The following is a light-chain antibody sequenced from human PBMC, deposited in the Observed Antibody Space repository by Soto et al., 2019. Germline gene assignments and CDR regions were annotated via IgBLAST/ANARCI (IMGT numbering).Light chain of an antibody. J-gene: IGKJ4*01. CDR2: GAS. CDR3: QKYDGAPLT. CDR1: QDITNY. V-gene: IGKV1-27*01. Sequence: DIQMTQSPSSLSASVGDRVTITCRASQDITNYLAWYQEKPGKVPKLLIFGASTLQSGVTSRFSGSGSRTDFTLTISSLQPEDFATYYCQKYDGAPLTFGGGTKVDIK.